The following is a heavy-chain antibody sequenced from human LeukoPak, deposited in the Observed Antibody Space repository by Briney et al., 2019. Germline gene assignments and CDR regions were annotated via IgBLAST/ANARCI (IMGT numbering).Heavy chain of an antibody. J-gene: IGHJ4*02. Sequence: PSETLSLTCTVSGGSLSSYYWSWIRQPPGKGLEWIGYIYYSGSTNYNPSLKSRVTISVDTSKNQFSLKLSSVTAADTAVYYCARERYSYGIYYWGQGTLVTVSS. CDR2: IYYSGST. V-gene: IGHV4-59*01. D-gene: IGHD5-18*01. CDR3: ARERYSYGIYY. CDR1: GGSLSSYY.